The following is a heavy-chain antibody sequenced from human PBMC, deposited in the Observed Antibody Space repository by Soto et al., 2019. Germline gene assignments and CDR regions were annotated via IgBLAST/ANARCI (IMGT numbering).Heavy chain of an antibody. CDR3: ARDNTIREWLRSNYYMDV. CDR1: GFTFSSYG. Sequence: PGGSLRLSCAASGFTFSSYGMHWVRQAPGKGLEWVAVIWYDGSNKYYADSVKGRFTISRDNSKNTLYLQMNSLRAEDTAVYYCARDNTIREWLRSNYYMDVWGKGTTVTVSS. V-gene: IGHV3-33*01. CDR2: IWYDGSNK. J-gene: IGHJ6*03. D-gene: IGHD5-12*01.